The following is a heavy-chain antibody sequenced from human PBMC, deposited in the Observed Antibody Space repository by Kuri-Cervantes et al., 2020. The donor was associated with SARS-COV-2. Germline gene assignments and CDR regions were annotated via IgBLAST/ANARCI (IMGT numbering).Heavy chain of an antibody. CDR1: GGSISGYY. V-gene: IGHV4-59*01. CDR2: IYYSENT. D-gene: IGHD3/OR15-3a*01. CDR3: SGRVDFSSVDY. J-gene: IGHJ4*02. Sequence: SETLSLTCTVSGGSISGYYWTWIRQPPGKGLEWIGNIYYSENTKYNPSLKSRVTISIDTSKNQFSLRLSSVTAADTAVYYCSGRVDFSSVDYWGQGTLVTVSS.